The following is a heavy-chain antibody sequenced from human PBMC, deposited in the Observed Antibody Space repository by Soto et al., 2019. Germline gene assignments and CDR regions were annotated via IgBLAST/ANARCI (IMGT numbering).Heavy chain of an antibody. Sequence: ASVKVSCKASGYTFTSYYMHWVRQAPGQGLEWMGIINPSGGSTTYTRNFQGRVTMTRDTSTSTVYMELSSLRSEDTAIYYCAVSYSDFDYWGQGTLVTVSS. J-gene: IGHJ4*02. CDR3: AVSYSDFDY. CDR2: INPSGGST. V-gene: IGHV1-46*01. CDR1: GYTFTSYY. D-gene: IGHD4-4*01.